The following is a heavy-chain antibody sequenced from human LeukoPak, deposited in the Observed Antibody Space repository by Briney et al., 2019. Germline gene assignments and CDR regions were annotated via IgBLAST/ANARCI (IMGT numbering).Heavy chain of an antibody. CDR2: ISSSSSYI. V-gene: IGHV3-21*01. J-gene: IGHJ6*03. CDR1: GFTFSTYS. D-gene: IGHD3-3*01. Sequence: PGGSLRLSCAASGFTFSTYSMNWVRQAPGKGLEWVSSISSSSSYIYYADSVKGRFTISRDNAKNSLYLQMNSLRAEDTAVYYCARDSLRDYDFWSGPLFYYYYMDVWGKGTTVTVSS. CDR3: ARDSLRDYDFWSGPLFYYYYMDV.